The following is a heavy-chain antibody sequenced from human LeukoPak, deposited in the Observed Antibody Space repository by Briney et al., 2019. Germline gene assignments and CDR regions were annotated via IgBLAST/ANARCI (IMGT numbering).Heavy chain of an antibody. CDR2: INPSGGST. V-gene: IGHV1-46*01. Sequence: ASVKVSCKASGYTFTSYYMHWVRQAPGQGLEWMGIINPSGGSTSYAQKFQGRVTMTRDTSTSTVYMELSSLRSEDTAVYYCARGEGGYDYVWGTPITRNPFDYWGQGTLVTVSS. D-gene: IGHD3-16*01. CDR1: GYTFTSYY. J-gene: IGHJ4*02. CDR3: ARGEGGYDYVWGTPITRNPFDY.